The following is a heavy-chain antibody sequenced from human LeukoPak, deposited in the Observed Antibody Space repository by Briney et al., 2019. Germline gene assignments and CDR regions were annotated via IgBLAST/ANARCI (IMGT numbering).Heavy chain of an antibody. Sequence: SVKVSCKASGGTXSTYAIHWVRQAPGQGLEWMGRIIPVLRIADYAQRFQDRVTMSADVSTTAADMELSRLRSEDTAVYYCAAGLRGPTVTGKYYYYGMDVWGQGTTVTVSS. D-gene: IGHD4-11*01. CDR1: GGTXSTYA. J-gene: IGHJ6*02. CDR3: AAGLRGPTVTGKYYYYGMDV. V-gene: IGHV1-69*04. CDR2: IIPVLRIA.